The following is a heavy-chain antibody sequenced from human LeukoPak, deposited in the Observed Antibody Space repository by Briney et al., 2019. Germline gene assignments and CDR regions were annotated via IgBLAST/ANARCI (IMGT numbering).Heavy chain of an antibody. D-gene: IGHD1/OR15-1a*01. V-gene: IGHV5-51*01. J-gene: IGHJ4*02. CDR3: ATSESQTKFDF. CDR1: GYRFNTYW. Sequence: GESLKISCKGSGYRFNTYWIGWVRQMPGKGLEWMGIIFPGDSETIYSLSFQGQVTISADKSLSTAYLQWTSLKASDSAMYYCATSESQTKFDFWSQGTLVTASS. CDR2: IFPGDSET.